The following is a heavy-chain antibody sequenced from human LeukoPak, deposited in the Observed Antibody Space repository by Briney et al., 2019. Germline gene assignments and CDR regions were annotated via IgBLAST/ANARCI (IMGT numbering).Heavy chain of an antibody. Sequence: GESLKISCKGSGYSFTCYWIGWVRQMPGKGLEWMGIIYPGDSDTRYSPSFQGQVTISADKSISTAYLQWSSLKASDTAMYYCARRGGSSWNDENFDYWGQGALVTVSA. D-gene: IGHD1-1*01. J-gene: IGHJ4*02. CDR1: GYSFTCYW. CDR3: ARRGGSSWNDENFDY. CDR2: IYPGDSDT. V-gene: IGHV5-51*01.